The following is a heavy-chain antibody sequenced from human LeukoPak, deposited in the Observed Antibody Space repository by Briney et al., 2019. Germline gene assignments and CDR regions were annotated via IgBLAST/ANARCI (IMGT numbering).Heavy chain of an antibody. CDR3: AKDPLVNSQEDFDY. CDR1: GFTFSSYA. J-gene: IGHJ4*02. CDR2: IRGSGGST. Sequence: GGSLRLSCAASGFTFSSYAMSWVRQAPGKGLEWVSDIRGSGGSTYYAESVKGRFTISRDNSKHTLYLQMNSLRAEDTAVYYCAKDPLVNSQEDFDYWGQGTLVTVSS. V-gene: IGHV3-23*01. D-gene: IGHD2/OR15-2a*01.